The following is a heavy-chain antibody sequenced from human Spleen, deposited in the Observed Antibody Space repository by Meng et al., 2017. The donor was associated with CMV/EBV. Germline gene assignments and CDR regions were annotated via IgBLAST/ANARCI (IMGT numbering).Heavy chain of an antibody. CDR1: GFTFSTSW. CDR2: IREDGSSK. V-gene: IGHV3-7*01. CDR3: ARAGLGYCSVTSCYNDY. Sequence: GESLKISCAASGFTFSTSWMSWVRQAPGKGLEWVAKIREDGSSKYYADPVKGRFTISRDNAKNSLFLQMSSLRAEDTAMYYCARAGLGYCSVTSCYNDYWGQGTLVTVSS. J-gene: IGHJ4*02. D-gene: IGHD2-2*02.